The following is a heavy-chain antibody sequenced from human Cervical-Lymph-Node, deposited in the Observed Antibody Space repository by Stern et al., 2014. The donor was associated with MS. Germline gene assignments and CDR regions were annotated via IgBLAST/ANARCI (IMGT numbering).Heavy chain of an antibody. Sequence: VQLVESGGGLVQPGGSLRLSCAASGFTFSSYDMHWVRQATGKGLEWVSAIGTAGDTYYPGSVKGRFTISRENAKNSLYLQMNSLRAGDTAVYYCARGATYYDILTGYSNVYFDYWGQGTLVTVSS. CDR1: GFTFSSYD. D-gene: IGHD3-9*01. V-gene: IGHV3-13*01. CDR3: ARGATYYDILTGYSNVYFDY. CDR2: IGTAGDT. J-gene: IGHJ4*02.